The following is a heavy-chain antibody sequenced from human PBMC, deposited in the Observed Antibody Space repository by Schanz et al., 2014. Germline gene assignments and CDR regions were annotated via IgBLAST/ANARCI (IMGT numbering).Heavy chain of an antibody. CDR1: GYTFTSSG. CDR3: ARGRGFYDY. D-gene: IGHD3-10*01. CDR2: INGYNAHT. V-gene: IGHV1-18*01. J-gene: IGHJ4*02. Sequence: QVQLVQSGAEVKKPGASVKVSCKASGYTFTSSGFSWVRQAPGQGLEWMGWINGYNAHTNYAQKFQGRVTMTTDTSASTAYMELSSLTSEDTAVHYCARGRGFYDYWGQGTLVTVSS.